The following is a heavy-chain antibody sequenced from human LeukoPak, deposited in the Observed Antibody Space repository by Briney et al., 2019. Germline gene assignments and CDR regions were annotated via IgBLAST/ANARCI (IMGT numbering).Heavy chain of an antibody. J-gene: IGHJ4*02. CDR1: GGSISSGGYY. CDR2: IYHSGST. CDR3: AREGQQLVPPLDS. D-gene: IGHD6-6*01. Sequence: SQTLSLTCAVSGGSISSGGYYWSWIRQPPGKGLEWIGYIYHSGSTYYNPSLKSRVTISVDRSKNQFSLKLSSVTAADSAVYFCAREGQQLVPPLDSWGQGTLVTVSS. V-gene: IGHV4-30-2*01.